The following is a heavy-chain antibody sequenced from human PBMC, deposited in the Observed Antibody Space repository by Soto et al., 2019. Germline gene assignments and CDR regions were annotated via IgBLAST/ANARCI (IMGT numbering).Heavy chain of an antibody. Sequence: GGSLRLSCAASGFSFSSYWMHWVRQVPGKGLVWVSRIKSDGTRRDYAESVKGRFTISRDNAKNTLYLRMISLRVEDTAVYYCGKSEAMAAIILNWGQGSLVTVSS. CDR3: GKSEAMAAIILN. CDR1: GFSFSSYW. D-gene: IGHD5-12*01. V-gene: IGHV3-74*01. CDR2: IKSDGTRR. J-gene: IGHJ4*02.